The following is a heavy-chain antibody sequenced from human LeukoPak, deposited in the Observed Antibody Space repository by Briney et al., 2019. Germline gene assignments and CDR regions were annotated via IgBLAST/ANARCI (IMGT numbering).Heavy chain of an antibody. CDR3: ASRLARRDYYLVY. V-gene: IGHV1-8*01. J-gene: IGHJ4*02. D-gene: IGHD3-3*01. Sequence: ASVKVSCKASGYTFTSYHINWVRQATGQGLEWMGWMNPRSGRTGYAQNFQGRVTMTTNTSMSIAYMELSSLTSDDTAVYFCASRLARRDYYLVYWGQGAPVTVSS. CDR2: MNPRSGRT. CDR1: GYTFTSYH.